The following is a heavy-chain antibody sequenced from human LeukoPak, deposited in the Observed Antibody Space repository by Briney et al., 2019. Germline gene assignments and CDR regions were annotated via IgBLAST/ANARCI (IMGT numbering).Heavy chain of an antibody. CDR2: IIPIFGTA. J-gene: IGHJ4*02. CDR1: GGTVSSYA. D-gene: IGHD3-9*01. Sequence: ASVKVSCKASGGTVSSYAISWVRQAPGQGLEWMGGIIPIFGTANYAQKFQGRVTITADESTSTAYMELSSLRSEDTAVYYCARAAKKVDDILTGYPFDYWGQGTLVTVSS. V-gene: IGHV1-69*01. CDR3: ARAAKKVDDILTGYPFDY.